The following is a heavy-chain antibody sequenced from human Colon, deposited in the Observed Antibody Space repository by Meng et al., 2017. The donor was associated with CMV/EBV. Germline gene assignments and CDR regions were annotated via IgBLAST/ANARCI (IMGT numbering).Heavy chain of an antibody. D-gene: IGHD3-3*01. Sequence: ASVKVSCKASGYTFTGYYMHWVRQAPGQGLEWMGWINPNSGGTNYAQKFRGRVTMTRDTSISTAYMELSRLRSDDTAVYYCARCWLLEWPLHYYGMDVWGQGTTVTVSS. CDR3: ARCWLLEWPLHYYGMDV. V-gene: IGHV1-2*02. J-gene: IGHJ6*02. CDR1: GYTFTGYY. CDR2: INPNSGGT.